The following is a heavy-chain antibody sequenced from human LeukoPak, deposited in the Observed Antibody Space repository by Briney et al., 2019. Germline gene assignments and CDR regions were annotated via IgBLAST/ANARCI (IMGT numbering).Heavy chain of an antibody. CDR2: IYYRGST. CDR1: GGSISFSTSY. CDR3: ARGEQVNWCDP. V-gene: IGHV4-39*01. D-gene: IGHD1-26*01. J-gene: IGHJ5*02. Sequence: SETLSLTCTVSGGSISFSTSYWAWIRQPPGKGLEWIGSIYYRGSTYYNPSLTSRLTTSVDTSKNQFSLNLRSLTAADTAVYYCARGEQVNWCDPWGQGALVIVSS.